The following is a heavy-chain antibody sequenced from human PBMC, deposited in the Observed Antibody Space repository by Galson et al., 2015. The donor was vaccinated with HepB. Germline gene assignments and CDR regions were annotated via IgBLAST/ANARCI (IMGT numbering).Heavy chain of an antibody. V-gene: IGHV2-5*02. J-gene: IGHJ1*01. D-gene: IGHD2-15*01. CDR1: GFSLSTSGVG. CDR3: ALTAYCSGGSCYSGYFQH. Sequence: PALVKPTQTLTLTCTFFGFSLSTSGVGVGWIRQPPGKALEWLALIYWDDDKRYSPSLKSRLTITKDTSKNQVVLTMTNMDPVDTATYYCALTAYCSGGSCYSGYFQHWGQGTLVTVSS. CDR2: IYWDDDK.